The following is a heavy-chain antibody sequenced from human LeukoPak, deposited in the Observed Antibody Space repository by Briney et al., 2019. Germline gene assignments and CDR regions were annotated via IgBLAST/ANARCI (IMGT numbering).Heavy chain of an antibody. CDR1: GFTFSNYV. V-gene: IGHV3-30*03. J-gene: IGHJ6*03. CDR3: VRSPTYYNMDV. Sequence: PGESLTLSCAASGFTFSNYVIHWVGQAPGKGLEWLAVISYDGTNKYYADFVKGRFTISRDHSQSTVDLQMNTLGGADTAVYYCVRSPTYYNMDVWGKGTTVTVSS. CDR2: ISYDGTNK.